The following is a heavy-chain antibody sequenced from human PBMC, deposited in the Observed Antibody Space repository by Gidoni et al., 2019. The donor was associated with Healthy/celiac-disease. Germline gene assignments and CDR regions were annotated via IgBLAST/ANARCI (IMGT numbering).Heavy chain of an antibody. Sequence: QVQLVQSGAEVKKPGASVKVSCKASGYTFTSYYMHWVRQAPGQGLEWMGIINPRGGSTSYAQKFQGRVTMTRDTSTSTVYMELSSLRSEDTAVYYCARDRRRVVVTADAFDIWGQGTMVTVSS. D-gene: IGHD2-21*02. CDR2: INPRGGST. J-gene: IGHJ3*02. CDR1: GYTFTSYY. CDR3: ARDRRRVVVTADAFDI. V-gene: IGHV1-46*01.